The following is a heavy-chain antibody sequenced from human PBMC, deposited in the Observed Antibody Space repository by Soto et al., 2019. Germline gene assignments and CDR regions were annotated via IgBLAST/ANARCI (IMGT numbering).Heavy chain of an antibody. D-gene: IGHD3-10*01. CDR2: INHSGST. CDR3: ASSSFQRSGDLFHGLDV. Sequence: SETLSLTCAVYGGSFSGYYWSWIRQPPGKGLEWIGEINHSGSTNYNPSLKSRVTISVDTSKNQFSLKLSSVTAADTALYFCASSSFQRSGDLFHGLDVWGRGTTVTVSS. V-gene: IGHV4-34*01. J-gene: IGHJ6*02. CDR1: GGSFSGYY.